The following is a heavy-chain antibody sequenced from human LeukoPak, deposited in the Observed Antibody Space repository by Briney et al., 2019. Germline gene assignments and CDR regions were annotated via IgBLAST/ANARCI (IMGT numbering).Heavy chain of an antibody. CDR1: GFTFSSYS. V-gene: IGHV3-21*01. Sequence: PGGSLRLSCAASGFTFSSYSMNWVRQAPGKGLEWVSSISSSSSYIYYADSVKGRFTISRDNAKNSLYLQMNSLRAEDTAVYYCARVGHPKAAAGPNHDAFDIWGQGTMVTVSS. J-gene: IGHJ3*02. CDR2: ISSSSSYI. CDR3: ARVGHPKAAAGPNHDAFDI. D-gene: IGHD6-13*01.